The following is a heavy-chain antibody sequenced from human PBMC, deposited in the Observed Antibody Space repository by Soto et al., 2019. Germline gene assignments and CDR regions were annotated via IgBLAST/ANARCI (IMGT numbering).Heavy chain of an antibody. J-gene: IGHJ4*02. D-gene: IGHD2-15*01. V-gene: IGHV3-23*01. CDR1: GFTFSSYA. CDR2: VSGSGGST. CDR3: AKGRPFVGMDKIDY. Sequence: PGVSLRLSCAASGFTFSSYAMSWVRQAPGKGLEWVSAVSGSGGSTYYADSVKGRFTISRDNSKNTLYLQMNSLRAEGTAVYYCAKGRPFVGMDKIDYSCQGTLVTVSS.